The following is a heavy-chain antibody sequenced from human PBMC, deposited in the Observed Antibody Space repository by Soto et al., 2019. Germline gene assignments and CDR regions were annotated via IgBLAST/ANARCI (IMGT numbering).Heavy chain of an antibody. J-gene: IGHJ6*02. CDR1: GFTFSSYG. CDR2: ISYDGSNK. D-gene: IGHD2-2*01. CDR3: AKDLEDIVVVPAADGGYYYYYGMDV. V-gene: IGHV3-30*18. Sequence: GGSLRLSCAASGFTFSSYGMHWVRQAPGKGLEWVAVISYDGSNKYYADSVKGRFTISRDNSKNTLYLQMNSLRAEDTAVYYCAKDLEDIVVVPAADGGYYYYYGMDVWGQGTTVTVSS.